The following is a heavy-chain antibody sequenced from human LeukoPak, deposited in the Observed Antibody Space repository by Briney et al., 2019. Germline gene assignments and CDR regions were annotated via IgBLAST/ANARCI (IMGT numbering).Heavy chain of an antibody. CDR2: IWYDGSNK. CDR1: GFTFSSYG. D-gene: IGHD6-19*01. CDR3: AKGSAVAGPGKYYFDY. V-gene: IGHV3-33*06. Sequence: GGSLRLSCAASGFTFSSYGMHWVRQAPGKGLEWVAVIWYDGSNKYYADSVKGRFTISRDNSKNTLYLQMNSLRADDTAVYYCAKGSAVAGPGKYYFDYWGQGTLVTVSS. J-gene: IGHJ4*02.